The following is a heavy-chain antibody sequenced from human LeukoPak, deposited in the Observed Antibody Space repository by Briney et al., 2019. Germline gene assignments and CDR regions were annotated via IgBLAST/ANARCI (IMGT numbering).Heavy chain of an antibody. CDR1: GFTVSNNY. J-gene: IGHJ4*02. CDR2: IYSGGST. V-gene: IGHV3-66*02. Sequence: GGSLRLSCAASGFTVSNNYMSWVRQTPGKGLEWVSVIYSGGSTYYADSVKGRFTISRDNSKNTLYLQMNSLRIEDTAVYYCTKDRSYGRSYFVYWGQGTLVTVAS. CDR3: TKDRSYGRSYFVY. D-gene: IGHD5-18*01.